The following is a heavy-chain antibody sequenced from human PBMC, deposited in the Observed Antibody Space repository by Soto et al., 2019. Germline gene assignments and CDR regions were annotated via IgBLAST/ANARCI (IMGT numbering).Heavy chain of an antibody. CDR3: ARLGSYDAFDI. J-gene: IGHJ3*02. D-gene: IGHD2-15*01. Sequence: SETLSLTCTVSGGSISSYYWSWIRQPPGKGLEWIGYIYYNGSTNYNPSLKSRVTISVDTSKNQFSLKLSSVTAADTAVYYCARLGSYDAFDIWGQGTMVTVSS. CDR1: GGSISSYY. CDR2: IYYNGST. V-gene: IGHV4-59*08.